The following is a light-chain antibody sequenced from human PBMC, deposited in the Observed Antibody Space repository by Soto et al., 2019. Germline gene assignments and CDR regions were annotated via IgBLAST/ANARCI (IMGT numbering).Light chain of an antibody. V-gene: IGKV1-39*01. CDR3: QQSYSTPLT. Sequence: HLTQSASSLSASVGYRVTITCRASQSISSYLNWYQQKPGKAPKLLIYAASSLQSGVPSRFSGSGYGTDFNLTISSLQTEDFATYYCQQSYSTPLTFGQGTKVDIK. CDR2: AAS. CDR1: QSISSY. J-gene: IGKJ1*01.